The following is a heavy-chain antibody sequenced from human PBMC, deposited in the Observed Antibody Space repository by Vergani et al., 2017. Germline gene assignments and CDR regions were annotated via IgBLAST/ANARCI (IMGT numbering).Heavy chain of an antibody. V-gene: IGHV3-21*01. J-gene: IGHJ3*02. CDR3: ARPLIGLHAFDI. D-gene: IGHD3-16*01. CDR2: ISSSSSYI. CDR1: GFTFSSYS. Sequence: EVQLVESGGGLVKPGGSLRLSCAASGFTFSSYSMNWVRQAPGKGLEWVSSISSSSSYIYYADSVKGRFTISRDNAKNSLYLQMNSLRAEDTAVYYCARPLIGLHAFDIWGQATMVTVSS.